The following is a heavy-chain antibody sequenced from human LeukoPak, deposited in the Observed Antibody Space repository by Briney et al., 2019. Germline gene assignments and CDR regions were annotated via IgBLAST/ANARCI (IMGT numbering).Heavy chain of an antibody. Sequence: PGRSLRLSCAASGFTFSSYGMHWVRQAPGKGLEWVAVIWYDGSNKYYADSVKGRFTISRDNSKNTLYLQINSLRAEDTAVYYCARGAAGAFDIWGQGTMVTVSS. CDR3: ARGAAGAFDI. CDR2: IWYDGSNK. CDR1: GFTFSSYG. D-gene: IGHD6-13*01. J-gene: IGHJ3*02. V-gene: IGHV3-33*01.